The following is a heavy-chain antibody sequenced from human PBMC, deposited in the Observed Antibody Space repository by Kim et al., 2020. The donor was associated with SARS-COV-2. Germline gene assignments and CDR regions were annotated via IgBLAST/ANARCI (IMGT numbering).Heavy chain of an antibody. CDR3: ATAAGDAFDI. CDR2: GST. V-gene: IGHV4-30-2*05. Sequence: GSTYHNPSLKSRITISTDTSKNHFSLTLTSVTTADTAVYYCATAAGDAFDIWGQGTMVTVSS. D-gene: IGHD6-13*01. J-gene: IGHJ3*02.